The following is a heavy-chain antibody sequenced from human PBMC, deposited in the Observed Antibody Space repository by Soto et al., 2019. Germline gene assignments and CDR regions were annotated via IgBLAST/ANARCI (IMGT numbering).Heavy chain of an antibody. D-gene: IGHD5-18*01. J-gene: IGHJ6*02. Sequence: ASVKVSCKASGYTFTSYGISWVRQAPGQGLEWMGRISAYNGNTNYAQKLQGRVTMTTDTSTSTAYMELRSLRSDDTAVYYCARGVGYSYGYAYYYYYGMDVWGQGTTVTVSS. CDR1: GYTFTSYG. CDR3: ARGVGYSYGYAYYYYYGMDV. V-gene: IGHV1-18*01. CDR2: ISAYNGNT.